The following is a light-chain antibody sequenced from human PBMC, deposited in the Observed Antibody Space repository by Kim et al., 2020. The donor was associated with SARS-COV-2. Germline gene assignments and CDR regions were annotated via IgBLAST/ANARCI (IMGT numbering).Light chain of an antibody. Sequence: ELTQPPSASGTPGQRVTISWSGSSSNIGNNYVYWYQQIPGTAPRLLIYRNNLRPSGVPDRLSGSKSGTSASLAISGLRSEDEALYYCLTWDDSLSGPLFGGGTQLTVL. CDR3: LTWDDSLSGPL. J-gene: IGLJ3*02. CDR1: SSNIGNNY. V-gene: IGLV1-47*01. CDR2: RNN.